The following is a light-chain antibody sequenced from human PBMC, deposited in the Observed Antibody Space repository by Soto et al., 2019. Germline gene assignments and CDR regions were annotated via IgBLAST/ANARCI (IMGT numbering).Light chain of an antibody. CDR3: QQFYAFPRT. V-gene: IGKV1-9*01. CDR2: TAA. Sequence: DIQLTQSPSFLSASVGDKVTITCRASQGIANFLAWFQQKPGRAPNLLIYTAATLQGGVPSRFSGSGSGTEFTLTINSLQAEDFATYYCQQFYAFPRTFGQGTKVDIK. CDR1: QGIANF. J-gene: IGKJ1*01.